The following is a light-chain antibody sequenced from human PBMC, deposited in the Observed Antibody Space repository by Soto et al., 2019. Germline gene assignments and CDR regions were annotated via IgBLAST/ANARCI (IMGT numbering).Light chain of an antibody. V-gene: IGLV2-8*01. J-gene: IGLJ2*01. CDR3: VLYMGSGILV. CDR1: SSDVGGYNY. Sequence: QSVLTQPPSASGSPGQSVAISCTGTSSDVGGYNYVSWYQQHPGKAPKLMIYEVNKRPSGVPDRFSGSKSGNTASLTVSGLQAEDEADYYCVLYMGSGILVFGGGTKLTVL. CDR2: EVN.